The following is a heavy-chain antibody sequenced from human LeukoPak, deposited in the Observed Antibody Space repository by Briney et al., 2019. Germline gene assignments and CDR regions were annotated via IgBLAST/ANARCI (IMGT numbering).Heavy chain of an antibody. J-gene: IGHJ4*02. Sequence: GGSLTPSCAASGFTFSSYAMSWVRHPPGKGREWDSAISGSGGSTYYANSVKGRFTISRDNSKNTLYLQMNSLRAEDTAVYYCAKDRSGSYWGKNFDYWGQGTLVTVSS. CDR2: ISGSGGST. V-gene: IGHV3-23*01. D-gene: IGHD3-10*01. CDR1: GFTFSSYA. CDR3: AKDRSGSYWGKNFDY.